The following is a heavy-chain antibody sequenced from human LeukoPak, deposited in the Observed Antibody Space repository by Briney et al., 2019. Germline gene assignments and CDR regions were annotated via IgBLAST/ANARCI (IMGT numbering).Heavy chain of an antibody. CDR1: GGSFSGYY. CDR3: ARGRMYYDFWSANKGRFDP. D-gene: IGHD3-3*01. V-gene: IGHV4-34*01. Sequence: SETLSLTCAVYGGSFSGYYWSWIRQPPGKGLEWIGEINHSGSTNYNPSLKSRVTISVDTSKNQFSLKLSSVTAADTAVYYCARGRMYYDFWSANKGRFDPWGQGTLITVSS. J-gene: IGHJ5*02. CDR2: INHSGST.